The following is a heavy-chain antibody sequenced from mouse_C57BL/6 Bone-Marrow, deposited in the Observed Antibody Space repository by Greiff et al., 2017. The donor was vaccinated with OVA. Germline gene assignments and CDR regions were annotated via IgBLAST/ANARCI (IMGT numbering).Heavy chain of an antibody. J-gene: IGHJ4*01. D-gene: IGHD1-1*01. CDR1: GYTFTSYW. V-gene: IGHV1-59*01. Sequence: QVQLQQPGAELVRPGTSVKLSCKASGYTFTSYWMHWVKQRPGQGLEWIGVIDPSDSYTNYNQKFKGKATLTVDTSSSTAYMQLSSLTSEDSAVYYCARGQTCGSRGAMDYWGQGTSVTVSS. CDR3: ARGQTCGSRGAMDY. CDR2: IDPSDSYT.